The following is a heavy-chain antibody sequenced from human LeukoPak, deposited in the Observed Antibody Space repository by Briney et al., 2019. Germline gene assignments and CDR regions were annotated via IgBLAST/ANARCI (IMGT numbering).Heavy chain of an antibody. Sequence: GESLKISCKGSGYNFTSDWIGWVRQMPGKGVEWMGIIYPGDSDTRYSPSFQGQVTISADKSISTAYLQWSSLKASDTAMYYCARHLRGGSYHGPTIDYWGQGTLVTVSS. J-gene: IGHJ4*02. CDR1: GYNFTSDW. V-gene: IGHV5-51*01. D-gene: IGHD1-26*01. CDR2: IYPGDSDT. CDR3: ARHLRGGSYHGPTIDY.